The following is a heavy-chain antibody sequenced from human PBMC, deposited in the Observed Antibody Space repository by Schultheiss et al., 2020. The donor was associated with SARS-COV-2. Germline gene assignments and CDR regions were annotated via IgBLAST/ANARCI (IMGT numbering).Heavy chain of an antibody. CDR3: AREMDNWNDNPYYYYGMDV. CDR1: GSTFRSYA. V-gene: IGHV3-48*04. J-gene: IGHJ6*02. CDR2: ISSSGSTI. D-gene: IGHD1-1*01. Sequence: GGSLRLSCAASGSTFRSYAMNWVRQAPGKGLEWVSYISSSGSTIYYADSVKGRFTISRDNAKNSLYLQMNSLRAEDTAVYYCAREMDNWNDNPYYYYGMDVWGQGTTVTVSS.